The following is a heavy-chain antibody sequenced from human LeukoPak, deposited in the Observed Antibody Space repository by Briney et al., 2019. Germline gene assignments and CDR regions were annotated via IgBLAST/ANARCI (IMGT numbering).Heavy chain of an antibody. D-gene: IGHD5-18*01. CDR1: GFTFSDYY. CDR2: ISSSGSTI. CDR3: ARGVRGYSYGQRVYYFDY. J-gene: IGHJ4*02. V-gene: IGHV3-11*01. Sequence: PGGSLRPSCAASGFTFSDYYMSWIRQAPGKGLEWVSYISSSGSTIYYADSVKGRFTISRDNAKNSLYLQMNSLRTEDTAVYYCARGVRGYSYGQRVYYFDYWGQGTLVTVSS.